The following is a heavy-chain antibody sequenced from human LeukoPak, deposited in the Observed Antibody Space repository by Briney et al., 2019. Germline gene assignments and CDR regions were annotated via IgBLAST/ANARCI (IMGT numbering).Heavy chain of an antibody. D-gene: IGHD2-15*01. Sequence: PSGTLSLTCTASGGSFSSGSYYWIWIPPPPGKELDWIGYIYDSGSTNYNPSLKSRVTISLDKSKNQFSLKLSSVTAADTAVYYCARDPSVVVAATPRYYYYYYGMDVWGKGTTVTVSS. J-gene: IGHJ6*04. CDR1: GGSFSSGSYY. V-gene: IGHV4-61*01. CDR2: IYDSGST. CDR3: ARDPSVVVAATPRYYYYYYGMDV.